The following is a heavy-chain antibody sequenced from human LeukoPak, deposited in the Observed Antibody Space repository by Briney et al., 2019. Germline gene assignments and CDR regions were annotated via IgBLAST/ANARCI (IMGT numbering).Heavy chain of an antibody. Sequence: PGGSLRLSCVASGFTFGSYAMSWVRQAPGKGLEWVSGISAGGGSTYYKDSVKGQFIISRDNSKNTLFLQMNNLRAEDTAIFYCARLSGGNSDRSAYWGQGALVTVSS. D-gene: IGHD4-23*01. J-gene: IGHJ4*02. CDR1: GFTFGSYA. V-gene: IGHV3-23*01. CDR2: ISAGGGST. CDR3: ARLSGGNSDRSAY.